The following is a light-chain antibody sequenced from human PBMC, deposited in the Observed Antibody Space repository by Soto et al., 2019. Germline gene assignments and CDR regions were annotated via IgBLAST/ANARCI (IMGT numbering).Light chain of an antibody. CDR2: EVD. CDR1: GSDVGAYKY. Sequence: QSALTQPPSASGSPGQSLTISCAGTGSDVGAYKYVSWYQQHPGKAPKLIIYEVDKRPSGVPDRFSGSKSGNTASLTVSRLQAEDEADYYCSSYGGSNIPLYVFGTGTKLTVL. V-gene: IGLV2-8*01. J-gene: IGLJ1*01. CDR3: SSYGGSNIPLYV.